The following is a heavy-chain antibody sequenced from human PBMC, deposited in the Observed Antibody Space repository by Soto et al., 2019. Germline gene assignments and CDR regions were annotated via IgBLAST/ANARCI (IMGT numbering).Heavy chain of an antibody. CDR3: ARIGGWYDIDF. V-gene: IGHV4-61*01. J-gene: IGHJ4*02. CDR2: IFYNGTA. CDR1: GGSVSIGSFH. D-gene: IGHD6-19*01. Sequence: SETLSLTCSVSGGSVSIGSFHWSCIRQPPGKGLQFIGSIFYNGTANYSPSLKNRASISIDTSQSQYFLQLISVAAADTADYYCARIGGWYDIDFWGQGSLVTVSS.